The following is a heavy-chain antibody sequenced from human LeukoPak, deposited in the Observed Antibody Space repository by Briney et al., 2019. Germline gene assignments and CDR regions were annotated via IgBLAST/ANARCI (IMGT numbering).Heavy chain of an antibody. CDR1: GFSLSTSGMC. CDR2: IYYSGST. CDR3: ARVDGYYDSSGYHYAFDI. D-gene: IGHD3-22*01. Sequence: SGPTLVKPTQTLTLTCTFSGFSLSTSGMCVSWIRQPPGKGLEWIGYIYYSGSTNYNPSLKSRVTISVDTSKNQFSLKLSSVTAADTAVYYCARVDGYYDSSGYHYAFDIWGQGTMVTVSS. V-gene: IGHV4-61*08. J-gene: IGHJ3*02.